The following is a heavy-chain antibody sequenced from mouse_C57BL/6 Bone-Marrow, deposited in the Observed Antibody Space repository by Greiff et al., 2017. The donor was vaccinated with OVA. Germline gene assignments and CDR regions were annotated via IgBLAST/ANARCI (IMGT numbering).Heavy chain of an antibody. CDR1: GFNIKDDY. D-gene: IGHD2-3*01. Sequence: EVQLQQSGAELVRPGASVKLSCTASGFNIKDDYMHWVKQRPEQGLEWIGWIDPENGDTEYASKFQGKATITADTSSNTAYLQLSSLTSEDTAVYYCTTDGYWKRDYAMDYWGQGTSVTVSS. CDR3: TTDGYWKRDYAMDY. J-gene: IGHJ4*01. CDR2: IDPENGDT. V-gene: IGHV14-4*01.